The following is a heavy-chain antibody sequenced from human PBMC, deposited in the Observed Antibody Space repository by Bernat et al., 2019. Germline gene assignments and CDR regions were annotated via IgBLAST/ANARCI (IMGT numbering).Heavy chain of an antibody. V-gene: IGHV3-30*18. CDR1: GFTFSSYG. D-gene: IGHD6-13*01. J-gene: IGHJ6*02. Sequence: QVQLVESGGGVVQPGRSLRLSCAASGFTFSSYGMHWVRQAPGKGLEWVAVISYDGSNKYYADSVKGRFTISRDNSKNTLYLQMNSLRAEHTAVYYCAKVAAAAAEYGMDVWGQGTTVTVSS. CDR3: AKVAAAAAEYGMDV. CDR2: ISYDGSNK.